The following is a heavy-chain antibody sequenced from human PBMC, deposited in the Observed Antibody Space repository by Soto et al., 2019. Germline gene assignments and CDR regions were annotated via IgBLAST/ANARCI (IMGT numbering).Heavy chain of an antibody. D-gene: IGHD3-3*01. CDR2: ISGSGDNT. CDR1: GFTFSSYA. CDR3: AKAPTFFGVLTLDC. V-gene: IGHV3-23*01. Sequence: EVQLLESGGGLVQPGGSLRLSCAASGFTFSSYAMSWVRQAPGKGLEWVSAISGSGDNTYYADSVKGRFTISRDNSKNTLYLQMNSLRAEDTAVYYCAKAPTFFGVLTLDCWGQGTLLTVSS. J-gene: IGHJ4*02.